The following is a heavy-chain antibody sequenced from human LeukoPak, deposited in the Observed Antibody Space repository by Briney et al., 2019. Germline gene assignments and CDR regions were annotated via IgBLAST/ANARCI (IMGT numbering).Heavy chain of an antibody. Sequence: PGGSLRLSCAASGITFSSYGMSWVRQAPGKGLEWVSSISSTGGTTYYADSVKGRSTISRDNSKNTLYLQMGSLRAEDMAVYYCARDAIGVWDGSGSYDYYYYYMDVWGKGTTVTISS. V-gene: IGHV3-23*01. CDR3: ARDAIGVWDGSGSYDYYYYYMDV. J-gene: IGHJ6*03. CDR2: ISSTGGTT. CDR1: GITFSSYG. D-gene: IGHD3-10*01.